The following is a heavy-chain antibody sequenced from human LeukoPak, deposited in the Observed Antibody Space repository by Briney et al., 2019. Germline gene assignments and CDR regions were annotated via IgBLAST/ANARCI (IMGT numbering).Heavy chain of an antibody. D-gene: IGHD3-9*01. CDR3: ARAPSARYFDWFNY. CDR2: IIPIFGTA. Sequence: SVKVSCKASGYTFTGYYMHWVRQAPGQGLEWMGGIIPIFGTANYAQKFQGRVTITADESTSTAYMELSSLRSEDTAVYYCARAPSARYFDWFNYWGQGTLVTVSS. J-gene: IGHJ4*02. V-gene: IGHV1-69*13. CDR1: GYTFTGYY.